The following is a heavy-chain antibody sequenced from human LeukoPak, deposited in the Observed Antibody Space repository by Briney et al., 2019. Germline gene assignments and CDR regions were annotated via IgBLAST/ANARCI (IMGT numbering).Heavy chain of an antibody. V-gene: IGHV3-30-3*01. CDR1: GFTFSSFA. Sequence: GGSLRLSCAASGFTFSSFAIHWVRQAPGKGLEWVAIISYDGSNKYYADSVKGRFTISRDNSKNTLYLQMNSLRAEDTAVYYCARVMGSSWLDLALDIWGQGTMVTVSS. J-gene: IGHJ3*02. D-gene: IGHD6-13*01. CDR2: ISYDGSNK. CDR3: ARVMGSSWLDLALDI.